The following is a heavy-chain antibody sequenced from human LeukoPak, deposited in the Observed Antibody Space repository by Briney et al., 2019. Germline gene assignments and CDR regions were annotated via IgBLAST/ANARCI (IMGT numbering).Heavy chain of an antibody. D-gene: IGHD4-11*01. CDR1: GFTFSSYS. J-gene: IGHJ4*02. CDR2: ISGSGGST. CDR3: AKEDYRGDYFDY. V-gene: IGHV3-23*01. Sequence: PGGSLRLSCAASGFTFSSYSTNWVRQAPGKGLEWVSAISGSGGSTYYADSVKGRFTISRDNSKNTLYLQMNSLRAEDTAVYYCAKEDYRGDYFDYWGQGTLVTVSS.